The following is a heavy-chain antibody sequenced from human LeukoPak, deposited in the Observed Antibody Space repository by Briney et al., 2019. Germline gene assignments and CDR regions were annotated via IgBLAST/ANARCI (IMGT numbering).Heavy chain of an antibody. CDR2: INHSGST. CDR1: GGSFSGYY. CDR3: ARVPTYYDFWSGSQDYFDY. Sequence: PSETLSLTCAVYGGSFSGYYWSWIRQPPGKGLEWIGEINHSGSTNYNPSLKSRVTISVDTSKNQFSLKLSSVIAADTAVYYCARVPTYYDFWSGSQDYFDYWGQGTLVTVSS. D-gene: IGHD3-3*01. V-gene: IGHV4-34*01. J-gene: IGHJ4*02.